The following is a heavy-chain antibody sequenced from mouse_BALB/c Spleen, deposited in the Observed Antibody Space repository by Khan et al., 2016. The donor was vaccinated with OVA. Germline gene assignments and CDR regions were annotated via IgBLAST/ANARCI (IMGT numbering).Heavy chain of an antibody. CDR2: INTYTGEP. CDR3: ARGALSYGRGKNAWFEY. V-gene: IGHV9-3-1*01. D-gene: IGHD1-1*01. Sequence: QIQLVQSGPELKKPGETVKISCKASGYIFTNYGMNWVKQAPGQGLKWMGWINTYTGEPTYADDFRGRFALSLETSASIAYLQLNNLKNEDTVKDFCARGALSYGRGKNAWFEYWGQGTRVTISA. CDR1: GYIFTNYG. J-gene: IGHJ3*01.